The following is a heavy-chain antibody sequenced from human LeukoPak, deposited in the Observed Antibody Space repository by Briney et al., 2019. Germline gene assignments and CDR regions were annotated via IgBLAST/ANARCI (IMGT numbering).Heavy chain of an antibody. V-gene: IGHV1-69*01. Sequence: GSSVKVSCKASGGTFSSYAISWVRQAPGQGLEWMGGIIPIFGTANYAQKFQGRVTITADESTSTAYMELSSLRSEDTAVYYCARADYGNYRFNWFDPWGQGTLVTVSS. CDR3: ARADYGNYRFNWFDP. D-gene: IGHD4-11*01. CDR1: GGTFSSYA. J-gene: IGHJ5*02. CDR2: IIPIFGTA.